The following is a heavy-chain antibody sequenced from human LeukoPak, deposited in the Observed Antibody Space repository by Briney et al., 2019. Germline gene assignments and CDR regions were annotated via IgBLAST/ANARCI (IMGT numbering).Heavy chain of an antibody. Sequence: SGGSLRLSCAASGFTFSSYAMSWVRQAPGKGLEWVSGISGSGTSTYYADSVKGRFTISRDNSKNTMSLQMNSLRAEDTALYYCARGKGIAVSSFDSWGQGTLVTVSS. V-gene: IGHV3-23*01. D-gene: IGHD6-19*01. CDR3: ARGKGIAVSSFDS. CDR1: GFTFSSYA. J-gene: IGHJ4*02. CDR2: ISGSGTST.